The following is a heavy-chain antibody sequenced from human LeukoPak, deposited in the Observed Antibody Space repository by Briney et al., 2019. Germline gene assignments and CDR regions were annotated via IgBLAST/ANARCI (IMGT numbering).Heavy chain of an antibody. V-gene: IGHV3-21*01. D-gene: IGHD3-10*01. CDR2: ISSSSSYI. Sequence: GGSLRLSCAASGFTFSSYSMNWVRQAPGKGLEWVSSISSSSSYIYYADSVKGRFTISRDNAKNSLYLQMNSLRAEDTAVYYCAREGDPTGSYYNYWGQGILVTVSS. J-gene: IGHJ4*02. CDR3: AREGDPTGSYYNY. CDR1: GFTFSSYS.